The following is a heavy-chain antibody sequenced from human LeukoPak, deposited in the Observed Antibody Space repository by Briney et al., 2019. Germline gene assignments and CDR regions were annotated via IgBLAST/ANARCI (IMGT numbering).Heavy chain of an antibody. D-gene: IGHD1-26*01. Sequence: PGRSLRLSCAASGFTFSSYAMHWVRQAPGEGLEWVAVISYDGSNKYYADSVKGRFTISRDNSKNTLYLQMNSLRAEDTAVYYCAREDSGSYQPHPHFDYWGQGTLVTVSS. J-gene: IGHJ4*02. CDR2: ISYDGSNK. CDR1: GFTFSSYA. V-gene: IGHV3-30-3*01. CDR3: AREDSGSYQPHPHFDY.